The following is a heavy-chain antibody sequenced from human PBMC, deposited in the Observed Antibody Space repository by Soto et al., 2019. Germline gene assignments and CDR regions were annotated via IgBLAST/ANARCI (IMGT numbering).Heavy chain of an antibody. V-gene: IGHV3-23*01. CDR2: ISGSGGST. CDR1: GFTFSSYA. D-gene: IGHD2-15*01. Sequence: EVQLLESGGGLVQPGGSLRLSCAASGFTFSSYAMSWVRQAPGKGLEWVSAISGSGGSTYYADSVKGRFTIPRDNSKNTLYLQMNSLRAEDTAVYYCAKDLIGAGYCSGGSCYFDYGGQGTLVTVSS. J-gene: IGHJ4*02. CDR3: AKDLIGAGYCSGGSCYFDY.